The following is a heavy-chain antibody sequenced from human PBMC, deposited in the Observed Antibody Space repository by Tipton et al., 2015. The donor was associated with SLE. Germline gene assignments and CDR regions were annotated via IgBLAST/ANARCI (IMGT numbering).Heavy chain of an antibody. CDR1: GFPFSSFG. CDR2: INPGGGNI. V-gene: IGHV3-48*03. Sequence: SLRLSCAASGFPFSSFGVNWVRQAPGKGLEWVSYINPGGGNIDYADSVKGRFTISRDNAKNTLFLQMNSLTAEDTAVYYCARVWVGTTTTLPFDYWGQGTLVTVSS. D-gene: IGHD1-26*01. CDR3: ARVWVGTTTTLPFDY. J-gene: IGHJ4*02.